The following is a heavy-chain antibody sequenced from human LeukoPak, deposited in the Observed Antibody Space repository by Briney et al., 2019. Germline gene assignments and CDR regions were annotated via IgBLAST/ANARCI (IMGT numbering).Heavy chain of an antibody. CDR1: GFTFSSYA. CDR3: AKGVAGLYYFDY. CDR2: ISGSGGST. V-gene: IGHV3-23*01. D-gene: IGHD6-19*01. J-gene: IGHJ4*02. Sequence: PGGSLRLSCAAPGFTFSSYAMSWVRQAPGKGLEGVSAISGSGGSTYYADSVKGRFTISSDNSKNTLYLQMNSLRAEDTAVYYCAKGVAGLYYFDYWGQGTLVTVSS.